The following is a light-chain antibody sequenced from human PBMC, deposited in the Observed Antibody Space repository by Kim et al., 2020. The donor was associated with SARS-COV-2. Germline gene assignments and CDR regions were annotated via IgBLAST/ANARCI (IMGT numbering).Light chain of an antibody. J-gene: IGLJ2*01. CDR2: RDN. Sequence: SVALGQTARITCGGNNIGSKNVHWYQQKPGQAPVLVIYRDNNRPSGIPERFSGSNSGNTATLTISRAQAGDEADYYCQVWDSSTVVFGGGTQLTVL. V-gene: IGLV3-9*01. CDR1: NIGSKN. CDR3: QVWDSSTVV.